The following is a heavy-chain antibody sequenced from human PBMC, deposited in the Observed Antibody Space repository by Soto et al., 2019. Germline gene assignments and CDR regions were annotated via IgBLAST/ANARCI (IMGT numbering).Heavy chain of an antibody. V-gene: IGHV3-7*03. CDR1: AFTFSSYW. CDR3: ARYFRGSGRSFFDH. Sequence: PGPSLRLSCAPSAFTFSSYWMNWGRHAQGNGLEWVAKIDGDGSGTYYVVSVNGRFSISRDKAKNGLYLQMNSLRAEDTAVYYCARYFRGSGRSFFDHWGQGTLVDVSS. CDR2: IDGDGSGT. D-gene: IGHD6-19*01. J-gene: IGHJ4*02.